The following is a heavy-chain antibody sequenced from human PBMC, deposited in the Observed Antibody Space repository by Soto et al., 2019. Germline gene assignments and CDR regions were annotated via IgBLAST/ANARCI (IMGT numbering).Heavy chain of an antibody. CDR3: ARDLVDSSGSYYYYYGMDV. CDR2: INPNSGGT. D-gene: IGHD3-22*01. Sequence: ASVKVSCKASGYTNTGYYMHWVRQAPGQGLEWMGWINPNSGGTNYAQKFQGWVTMTRDTSISTAYMELSRLRSDDTAVYYCARDLVDSSGSYYYYYGMDVWGQGTTVTVSS. CDR1: GYTNTGYY. J-gene: IGHJ6*02. V-gene: IGHV1-2*04.